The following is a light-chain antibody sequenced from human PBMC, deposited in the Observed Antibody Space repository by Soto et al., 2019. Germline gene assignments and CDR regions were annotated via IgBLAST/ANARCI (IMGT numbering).Light chain of an antibody. Sequence: DIQMTQSPSSLSASVGDRVTITCQASQDISNYLNWYQQKPGKAPKLLIYDASNLETGVPSRFSGSGSGTDFTFTISSLQPDDIATYYCQQYDKVPLTFGGGTKVEIK. CDR3: QQYDKVPLT. CDR1: QDISNY. V-gene: IGKV1-33*01. CDR2: DAS. J-gene: IGKJ4*01.